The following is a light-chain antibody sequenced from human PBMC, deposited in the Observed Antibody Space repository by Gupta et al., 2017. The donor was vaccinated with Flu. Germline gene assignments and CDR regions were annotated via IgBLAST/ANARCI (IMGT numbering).Light chain of an antibody. J-gene: IGKJ2*01. V-gene: IGKV1-5*03. Sequence: DIQMTQSPSTLSASVGDRVTITCRASQSISSWLAWYQQKPGKAPKLLIYKASSLESGVPSTFSGTGSVTEFTLTISSLQPDDFATYYCQQDNSYSQNFGQGTKMEIK. CDR3: QQDNSYSQN. CDR2: KAS. CDR1: QSISSW.